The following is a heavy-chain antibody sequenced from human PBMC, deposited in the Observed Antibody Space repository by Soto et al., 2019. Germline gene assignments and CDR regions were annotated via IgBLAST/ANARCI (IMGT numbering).Heavy chain of an antibody. J-gene: IGHJ4*02. CDR2: IYYSGRT. Sequence: SETLSLTCTVSGGSISSYYWSWIRQPPGKGLEWIGYIYYSGRTYYNPSLKSRVTISVDTSKNQFSLRLSSVTAADTAVYYCARGPTMTTDYWGQGTLVTVSS. V-gene: IGHV4-59*08. CDR3: ARGPTMTTDY. CDR1: GGSISSYY. D-gene: IGHD4-17*01.